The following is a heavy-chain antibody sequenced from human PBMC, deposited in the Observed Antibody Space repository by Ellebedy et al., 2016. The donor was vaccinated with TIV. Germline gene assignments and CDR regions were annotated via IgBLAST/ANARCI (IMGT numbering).Heavy chain of an antibody. CDR2: IKGKIDGGTR. CDR3: AAGTGYSDFDY. Sequence: GGSLRLXCAASGFIFSNAWMNWVRQAPGKGLEWVGRIKGKIDGGTRDFAVPVKGRFSISRDDSKNTVSLQMDSLKTEDTAVYYCAAGTGYSDFDYWGQGTLVTVSS. V-gene: IGHV3-15*01. D-gene: IGHD2-15*01. CDR1: GFIFSNAW. J-gene: IGHJ4*02.